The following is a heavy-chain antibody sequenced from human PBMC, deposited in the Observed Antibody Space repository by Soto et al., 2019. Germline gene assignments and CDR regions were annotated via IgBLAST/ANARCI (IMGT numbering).Heavy chain of an antibody. CDR3: ARWTAVSGLDY. Sequence: EVQLVESGGGLVQPGGSLRLSCAASGFTVSSNYMSWVRQAPGKGLEWVSVLYSGGTTNYADSVKGRFTISRDNSKNTLYLQMNSLRADDTAVYYCARWTAVSGLDYWGQGTLVTVSS. J-gene: IGHJ4*02. CDR2: LYSGGTT. V-gene: IGHV3-66*01. D-gene: IGHD6-19*01. CDR1: GFTVSSNY.